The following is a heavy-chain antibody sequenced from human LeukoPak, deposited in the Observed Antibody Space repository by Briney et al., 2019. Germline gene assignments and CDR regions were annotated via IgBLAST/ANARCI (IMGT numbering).Heavy chain of an antibody. Sequence: GGSLRLSCAASGFTFTSYSMNWVRQAPGKGLEWVSTISGGGGSTYYADSVKGRFTISRDNSKNTLYLQVNSLRAEDTAVYFCVYLDSSGYYYGRLRYWGQGTPVTVSS. V-gene: IGHV3-23*01. D-gene: IGHD3-22*01. CDR3: VYLDSSGYYYGRLRY. J-gene: IGHJ4*02. CDR2: ISGGGGST. CDR1: GFTFTSYS.